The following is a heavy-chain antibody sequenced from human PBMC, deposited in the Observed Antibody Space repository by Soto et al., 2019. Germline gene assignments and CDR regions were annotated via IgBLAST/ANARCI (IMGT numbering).Heavy chain of an antibody. Sequence: HPGGSLRLSCAASGFTFSSYAMHWVRQAPGKGLEWVAVISYDGSNKYYADSVKGRFTISRDNSKNTLYLQMNSLRAEDTAVYYCAGQDDYGETGWFDPWGQGTLVTVSS. D-gene: IGHD4-17*01. CDR3: AGQDDYGETGWFDP. CDR1: GFTFSSYA. J-gene: IGHJ5*02. CDR2: ISYDGSNK. V-gene: IGHV3-30-3*01.